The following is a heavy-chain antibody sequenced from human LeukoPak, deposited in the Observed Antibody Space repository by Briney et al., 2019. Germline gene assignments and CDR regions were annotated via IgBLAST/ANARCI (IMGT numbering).Heavy chain of an antibody. Sequence: GGSLRLSCAASGFTFSDFYMSWIRQAPGKGLEWVSYISSSGSTIYYADSVKGRFTISRDNAKNSLYLQMNSLRAEDTAVYYCARRRDNWNAIDHWGQGTLVTVSS. CDR2: ISSSGSTI. V-gene: IGHV3-11*01. CDR1: GFTFSDFY. J-gene: IGHJ4*02. D-gene: IGHD1-20*01. CDR3: ARRRDNWNAIDH.